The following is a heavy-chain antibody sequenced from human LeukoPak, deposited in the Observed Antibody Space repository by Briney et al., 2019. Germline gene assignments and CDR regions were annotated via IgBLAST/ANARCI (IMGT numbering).Heavy chain of an antibody. CDR1: GFTFSSYS. D-gene: IGHD6-19*01. J-gene: IGHJ3*02. Sequence: GGSLRLSCAASGFTFSSYSMNWVRQAPGKGLEWVSSISSSSSYIYYADSVKGRFTISRDNARNSLYLQMNSLRAEDTAVCYCARFCLRGWYQNAFDIWGQGTMVTVSS. V-gene: IGHV3-21*01. CDR2: ISSSSSYI. CDR3: ARFCLRGWYQNAFDI.